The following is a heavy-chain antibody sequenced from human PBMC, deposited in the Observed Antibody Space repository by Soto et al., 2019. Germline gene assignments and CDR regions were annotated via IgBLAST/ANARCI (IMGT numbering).Heavy chain of an antibody. CDR3: ARVESLRAGTAYYHYGMDV. J-gene: IGHJ6*02. Sequence: EVQLVESGGGLVQPGGSLRLSCAASGFNFSSYDMHWVRQATGKGLEWVSVIGTAGDTYYPGSVKGRFTISRENDKKSLYLQMNSLRAEDTAVYYCARVESLRAGTAYYHYGMDVWGQGTTVTVSS. CDR1: GFNFSSYD. V-gene: IGHV3-13*01. CDR2: IGTAGDT. D-gene: IGHD3-16*01.